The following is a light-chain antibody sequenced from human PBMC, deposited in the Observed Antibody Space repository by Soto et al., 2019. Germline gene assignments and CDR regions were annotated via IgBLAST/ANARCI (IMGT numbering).Light chain of an antibody. J-gene: IGKJ4*01. Sequence: EIVLTQSPGTLSLSPGERATLSCRASQSIRSHYLAWYQQKPGQAPRLLISGAHNRAPGIPDRFSGSESGTDFTLRISRLEPEDFAVYYCQQYGNTHLTFGGGTKVDIK. V-gene: IGKV3-20*01. CDR3: QQYGNTHLT. CDR1: QSIRSHY. CDR2: GAH.